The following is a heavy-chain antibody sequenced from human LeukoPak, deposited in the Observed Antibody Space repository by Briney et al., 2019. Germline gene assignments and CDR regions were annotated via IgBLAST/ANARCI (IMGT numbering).Heavy chain of an antibody. J-gene: IGHJ4*02. Sequence: SETLSLTCSVSGGSISSLYWSWIRQPPGKGLEWIGYIYYTGSTNYNPSLKSRVTMFVDMSKNQFSLRLSSVTAADTAVYYCARHADSGFGELAFDYWGQGTLVTVSS. CDR3: ARHADSGFGELAFDY. CDR2: IYYTGST. D-gene: IGHD3-10*01. V-gene: IGHV4-59*08. CDR1: GGSISSLY.